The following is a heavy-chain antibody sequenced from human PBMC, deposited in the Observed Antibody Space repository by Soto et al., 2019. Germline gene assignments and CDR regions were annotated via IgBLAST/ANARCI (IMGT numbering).Heavy chain of an antibody. D-gene: IGHD1-20*01. Sequence: ASVKVSCKSSGYTFTDFYIHWVRQAPGQGLEWVGWINPKNGGINYAQKFQGRVTRTRDKSVNTSYMDLNRLNFDDSAIYYCVRGQSVLYLDLWGRGTQVTVSS. V-gene: IGHV1-2*02. CDR2: INPKNGGI. CDR3: VRGQSVLYLDL. CDR1: GYTFTDFY. J-gene: IGHJ1*01.